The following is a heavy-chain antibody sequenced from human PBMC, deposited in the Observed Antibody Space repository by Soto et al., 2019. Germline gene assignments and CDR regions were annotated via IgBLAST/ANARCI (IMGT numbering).Heavy chain of an antibody. D-gene: IGHD6-13*01. V-gene: IGHV4-4*07. Sequence: SSETLSLTCTVSGDSISSYYWSWIRQPAGKGLEWIGRIYTSGSTNYNPSLKSRVTMSVDTSKNQFSLKLSSVTAADTAVYYCARVYSSSWLDVWGQGTTVTVSS. CDR2: IYTSGST. CDR1: GDSISSYY. CDR3: ARVYSSSWLDV. J-gene: IGHJ6*02.